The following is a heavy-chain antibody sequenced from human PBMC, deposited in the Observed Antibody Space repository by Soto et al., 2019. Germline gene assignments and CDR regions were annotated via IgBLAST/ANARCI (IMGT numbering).Heavy chain of an antibody. CDR2: IIPILGIA. J-gene: IGHJ6*03. D-gene: IGHD3-10*01. CDR3: ARGTLSYGSGSYYNFYYYYYMDV. CDR1: GGTFSSYT. V-gene: IGHV1-69*02. Sequence: SVKVSCKASGGTFSSYTISWVRQAPGQGLEWMGRIIPILGIANYAQKFQGRVTITADKSTSTAYMELSSLRSEDTAVYYCARGTLSYGSGSYYNFYYYYYMDVWGKGTTVTVSS.